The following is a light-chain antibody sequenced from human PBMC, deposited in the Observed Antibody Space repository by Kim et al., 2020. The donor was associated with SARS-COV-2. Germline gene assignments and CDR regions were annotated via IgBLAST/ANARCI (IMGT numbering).Light chain of an antibody. V-gene: IGKV1-5*03. CDR2: QAS. J-gene: IGKJ2*01. CDR3: QQYNSYSGT. Sequence: DIRVTQSPSTLSASVGDRVTVTCRASENIRYSLSWYQQKPGKAPNLLIYQASILESGVPSRFSGSGSGTEFTLTISSLQPEDFATYFCQQYNSYSGTFGQGNKLE. CDR1: ENIRYS.